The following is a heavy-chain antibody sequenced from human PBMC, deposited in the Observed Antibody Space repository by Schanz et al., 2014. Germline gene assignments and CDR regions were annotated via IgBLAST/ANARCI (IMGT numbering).Heavy chain of an antibody. J-gene: IGHJ6*02. D-gene: IGHD3-22*01. CDR3: ARLNYDSSGYPYYYGMDV. V-gene: IGHV4-59*08. CDR1: GGSIRNYY. CDR2: IHYSGST. Sequence: QVQLQESGPGLVKPSETLSLTCSVSGGSIRNYYWNWIRQPPGKGVEWIGYIHYSGSTNYNPSLEIRVPMSVNTSKNQFPRKLSSVTAADTAVYYCARLNYDSSGYPYYYGMDVWGQGTMVTVSS.